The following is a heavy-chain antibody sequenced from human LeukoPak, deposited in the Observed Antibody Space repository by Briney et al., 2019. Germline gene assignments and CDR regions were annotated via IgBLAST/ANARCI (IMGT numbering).Heavy chain of an antibody. CDR3: ARLAVWLAPFDP. Sequence: SETLSLTCAVYGGSFSGYYWSWIRQPPGKGLEGIGEINHSGSTNYNPSLKSRVTISVDTSKNQFSLKLSSVTAADTAVYYCARLAVWLAPFDPWGQGTLVTVSS. J-gene: IGHJ5*02. D-gene: IGHD6-19*01. CDR1: GGSFSGYY. CDR2: INHSGST. V-gene: IGHV4-34*01.